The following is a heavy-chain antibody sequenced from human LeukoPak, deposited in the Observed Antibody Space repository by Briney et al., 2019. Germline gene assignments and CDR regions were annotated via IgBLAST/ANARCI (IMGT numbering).Heavy chain of an antibody. V-gene: IGHV1-18*01. Sequence: ASVKVSCKAPGYTFTSYGISWVRQAPGQGLEWMGWISAYNGNTKYAQKFQGRVTMTTDTSTSTAYMEVRSLRSDDTAMYYCARFFGLELRRGYFDYWGQGTLVTVSS. J-gene: IGHJ4*02. D-gene: IGHD1-7*01. CDR3: ARFFGLELRRGYFDY. CDR2: ISAYNGNT. CDR1: GYTFTSYG.